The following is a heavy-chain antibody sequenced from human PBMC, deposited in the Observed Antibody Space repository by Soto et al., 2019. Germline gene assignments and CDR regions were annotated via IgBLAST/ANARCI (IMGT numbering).Heavy chain of an antibody. CDR1: GFTFSSYA. V-gene: IGHV3-23*01. CDR2: ISGSGGST. Sequence: GGSLRLSCAASGFTFSSYAMSWVRQAPGKGLEWVSAISGSGGSTYYADSVKGRFTISRDNSKNTLYLQMNSLRAEDTAGYYCAKDLPFGYCSGGSCYAYDYWGQGTLVTVSS. J-gene: IGHJ4*02. D-gene: IGHD2-15*01. CDR3: AKDLPFGYCSGGSCYAYDY.